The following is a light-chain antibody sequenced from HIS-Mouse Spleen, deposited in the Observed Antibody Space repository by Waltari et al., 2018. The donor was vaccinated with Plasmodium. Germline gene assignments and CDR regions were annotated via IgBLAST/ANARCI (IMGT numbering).Light chain of an antibody. CDR2: QDS. J-gene: IGLJ1*01. Sequence: SYELTQPPSVSVSPGQTARITCPGDKLGDKYACWYQQKPGQSPVLVIYQDSKRPSGITERFSGSNSGNTATLTISGTQAMDEADYYCQAWDSSTDYVFGTGTKVTVL. CDR3: QAWDSSTDYV. CDR1: KLGDKY. V-gene: IGLV3-1*01.